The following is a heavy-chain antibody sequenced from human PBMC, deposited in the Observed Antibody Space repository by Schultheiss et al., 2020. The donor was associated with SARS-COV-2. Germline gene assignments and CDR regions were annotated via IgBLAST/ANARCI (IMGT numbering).Heavy chain of an antibody. V-gene: IGHV4-4*02. CDR1: GFTFSSYS. CDR2: IFHSGTI. CDR3: ARGGFTYDSGWFDP. J-gene: IGHJ5*02. D-gene: IGHD3-10*01. Sequence: GSLRLSCAASGFTFSSYSMNWVRQAPGKGLEWIGEIFHSGTINYNPSLQSRVTISVDKSKNQFSLKVNSVTAADTAIYYCARGGFTYDSGWFDPWGQGILVTVSS.